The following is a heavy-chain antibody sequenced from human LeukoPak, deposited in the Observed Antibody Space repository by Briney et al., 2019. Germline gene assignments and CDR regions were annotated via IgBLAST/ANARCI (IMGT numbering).Heavy chain of an antibody. CDR3: AKGGIDSSGPWWYFDL. V-gene: IGHV3-30*18. Sequence: GRSLRLSCAASGFTFSSYGMHWVRQAPGKGLEWVAVISYDGSNKYYADSVKGRFTISRDNSKNTLYLQMNSLRAEDTAVYYCAKGGIDSSGPWWYFDLWGRSTLVTVSS. D-gene: IGHD6-19*01. CDR1: GFTFSSYG. J-gene: IGHJ2*01. CDR2: ISYDGSNK.